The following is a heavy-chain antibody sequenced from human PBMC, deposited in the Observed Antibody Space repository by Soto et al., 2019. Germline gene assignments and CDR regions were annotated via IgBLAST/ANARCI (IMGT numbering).Heavy chain of an antibody. CDR3: ASHDPGARFDP. CDR1: RYIFTAYF. D-gene: IGHD1-1*01. CDR2: INPNNGAT. J-gene: IGHJ5*02. Sequence: QVQLVQSGAEVKKPGASVKVSCKAPRYIFTAYFMHWVRQAPGQGLEWMGWINPNNGATHYGLSFQGRVTMNRDTSISTAYMELSSLRSDDTAVYYCASHDPGARFDPWGQGTLVIGSS. V-gene: IGHV1-2*02.